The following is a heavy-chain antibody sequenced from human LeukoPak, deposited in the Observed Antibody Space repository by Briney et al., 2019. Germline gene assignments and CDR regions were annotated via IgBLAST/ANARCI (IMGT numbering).Heavy chain of an antibody. CDR3: AELGITMIGGV. Sequence: GGSLRLSCTASGFSVSTYPMAWARQAPGKGLQWVSTITASGTDTFYADSVKGRFTISRDNAKNSLYLQMNSLRAEDTAVYYCAELGITMIGGVWGKGTTVTISS. CDR1: GFSVSTYP. D-gene: IGHD3-10*02. CDR2: ITASGTDT. J-gene: IGHJ6*04. V-gene: IGHV3-21*01.